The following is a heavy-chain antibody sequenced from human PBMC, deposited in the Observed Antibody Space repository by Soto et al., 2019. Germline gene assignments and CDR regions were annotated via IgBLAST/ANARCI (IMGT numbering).Heavy chain of an antibody. V-gene: IGHV4-59*08. J-gene: IGHJ4*02. CDR1: GGSISSYY. CDR3: XXXYGYSFDY. CDR2: IYYSGST. D-gene: IGHD1-1*01. Sequence: QVQLQESGPGLVKPSETLSLTCTVSGGSISSYYWSWIRQPPGKGLEWIGYIYYSGSTNYNPSLXXXXXXXVDXXKNQXXXXXXXVXAADXAVXXXXXXYGYSFDYWGQGTLVTVSS.